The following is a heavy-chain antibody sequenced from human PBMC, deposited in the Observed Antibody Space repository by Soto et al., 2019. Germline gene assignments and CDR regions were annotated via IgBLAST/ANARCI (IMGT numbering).Heavy chain of an antibody. CDR3: AREKLAYCGGDCKVFDS. CDR2: VFYSGST. Sequence: QVLLQESGPGLVKPSQTLSLICTVSGGSMFSGDSYWSWIRQHPGKGLEWIGYVFYSGSTHYNPSLTSRVKISVDTSQKQFSLKLNSVTAADTAVYYCAREKLAYCGGDCKVFDSWGQGTLVTVSS. CDR1: GGSMFSGDSY. J-gene: IGHJ4*02. V-gene: IGHV4-31*03. D-gene: IGHD2-21*02.